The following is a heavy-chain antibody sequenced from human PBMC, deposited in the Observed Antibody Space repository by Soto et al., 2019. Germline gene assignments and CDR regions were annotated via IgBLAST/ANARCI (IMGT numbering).Heavy chain of an antibody. CDR3: ARPLRDGSKWHYWFDP. Sequence: GPEVKKPGSSVKVSCKASGGPFRNHAINWLRQAPGQGLEWMGGMIPFFGTTTYAQKFRDKVTITADESTTTAYMELRSLRLEDTAVYYCARPLRDGSKWHYWFDPWGQGTLVTVSS. D-gene: IGHD5-12*01. J-gene: IGHJ5*02. V-gene: IGHV1-69*01. CDR1: GGPFRNHA. CDR2: MIPFFGTT.